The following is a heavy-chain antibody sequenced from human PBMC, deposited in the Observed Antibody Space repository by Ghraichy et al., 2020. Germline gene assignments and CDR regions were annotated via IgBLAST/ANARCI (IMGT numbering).Heavy chain of an antibody. J-gene: IGHJ4*02. CDR1: GFTFSSYA. CDR2: ISGSGGST. CDR3: VNSGYDWVKLIAPAFFDY. V-gene: IGHV3-23*01. D-gene: IGHD5-12*01. Sequence: GGSLRLSCAASGFTFSSYAMSWVRQAPGKGLEWVSAISGSGGSTYYADSVKGRFTISRDNSKNTLYLQMNSLRAEDTAVYYCVNSGYDWVKLIAPAFFDYWGQGTLVTVS.